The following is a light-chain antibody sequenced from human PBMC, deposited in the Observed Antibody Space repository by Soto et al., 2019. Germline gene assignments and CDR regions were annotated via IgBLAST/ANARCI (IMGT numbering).Light chain of an antibody. V-gene: IGLV1-40*01. CDR2: GNS. CDR3: QSYDSSLSGSGV. Sequence: QSVLTQPPSASGAPGQRVTISCTGSSSNIGAGYDVHWYQQPPGTAPKLLIYGNSNPPSGVPDRFSGSKSGTSASLAITGLQAEDEADYYCQSYDSSLSGSGVFGGGTKLTVL. J-gene: IGLJ3*02. CDR1: SSNIGAGYD.